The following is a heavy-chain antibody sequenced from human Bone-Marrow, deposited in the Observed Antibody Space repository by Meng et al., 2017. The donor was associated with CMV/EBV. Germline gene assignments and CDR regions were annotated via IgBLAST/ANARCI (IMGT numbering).Heavy chain of an antibody. J-gene: IGHJ6*02. CDR1: GFTFSSYW. CDR2: INSDGSST. V-gene: IGHV3-74*01. CDR3: AKVHMLGPYYYYYYGMDV. Sequence: GGSLRLSCAASGFTFSSYWMHWARQAPGKGLVWVSRINSDGSSTSYADSVKGRFTISRDNSKNTLYLQMNSLRAEDTAVYYCAKVHMLGPYYYYYYGMDVWGQGTTVTVSS. D-gene: IGHD2-8*01.